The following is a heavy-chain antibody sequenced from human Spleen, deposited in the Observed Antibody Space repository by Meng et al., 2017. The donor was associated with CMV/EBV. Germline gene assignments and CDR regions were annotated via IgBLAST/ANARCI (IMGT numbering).Heavy chain of an antibody. CDR1: GGPISSYY. Sequence: GSLRLSCTVSGGPISSYYWNWIRQPPGKGLEWIGYIYYSGSTNYNPSLKSRVTISVDTSKNQFSLKLSSVTAADTAVYYCARGGPLIDYYDYLDYWGQGTLVTVSS. CDR3: ARGGPLIDYYDYLDY. D-gene: IGHD3-22*01. V-gene: IGHV4-59*01. CDR2: IYYSGST. J-gene: IGHJ4*02.